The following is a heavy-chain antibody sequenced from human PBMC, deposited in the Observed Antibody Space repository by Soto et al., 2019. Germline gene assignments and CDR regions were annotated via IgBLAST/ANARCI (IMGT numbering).Heavy chain of an antibody. CDR1: GGSFSGYY. D-gene: IGHD3-22*01. CDR3: ERAVGYYYDSSGPYVFDI. CDR2: INHSGST. J-gene: IGHJ3*02. Sequence: SETLSLTCAVYGGSFSGYYWSWIRQPPGKGLEWIGEINHSGSTNYNPSLKSRVTISVDTSKNQFSLKLSSVTAADTAVYYCERAVGYYYDSSGPYVFDIWGKGKMVTVSS. V-gene: IGHV4-34*01.